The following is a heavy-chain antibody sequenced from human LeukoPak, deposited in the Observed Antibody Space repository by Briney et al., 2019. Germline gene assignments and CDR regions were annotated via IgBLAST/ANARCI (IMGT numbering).Heavy chain of an antibody. CDR3: AGESGPFDY. V-gene: IGHV4-34*01. Sequence: SETLSLTCAVYGGSFSGYYWSWIRQPPGEGLEWIGEINHSGSTNYNPSLKSRVTISVDTSKNQFSLKLSSVTAADTAVYYCAGESGPFDYWGQGTLVTVSS. J-gene: IGHJ4*02. CDR2: INHSGST. D-gene: IGHD3-10*01. CDR1: GGSFSGYY.